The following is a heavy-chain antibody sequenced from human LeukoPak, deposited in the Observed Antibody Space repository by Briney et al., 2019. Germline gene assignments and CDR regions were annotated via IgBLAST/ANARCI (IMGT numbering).Heavy chain of an antibody. J-gene: IGHJ3*02. CDR1: GFTFSSYA. V-gene: IGHV3-30*04. CDR2: ISYDGSNK. CDR3: AKEGAPRGYGDIDAFDI. Sequence: GGSLRLSCAASGFTFSSYAMHWVRQAPGKGLEWVAVISYDGSNKYYADSVKGRFTISRDNSKNTLYLQMNSLRAEDTAVYYCAKEGAPRGYGDIDAFDIWGQGTMVTVSS. D-gene: IGHD4-17*01.